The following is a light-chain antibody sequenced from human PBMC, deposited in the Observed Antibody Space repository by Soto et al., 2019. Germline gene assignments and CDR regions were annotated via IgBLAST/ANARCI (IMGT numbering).Light chain of an antibody. J-gene: IGLJ2*01. CDR1: SSNIGSDS. V-gene: IGLV1-44*01. Sequence: QSVLTQPPSASGTLGQRVTISCSGSSSNIGSDSVNWYQQLPGTAPKLLIYRNNQRPSGVPDRLSGSKSGTSASLAISGLQSEDEADYYCAAWDDSLNGVVFGGGTQLTVL. CDR3: AAWDDSLNGVV. CDR2: RNN.